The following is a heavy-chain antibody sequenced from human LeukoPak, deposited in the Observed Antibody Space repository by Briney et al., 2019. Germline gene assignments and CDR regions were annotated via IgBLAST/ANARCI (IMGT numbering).Heavy chain of an antibody. V-gene: IGHV3-23*01. CDR3: AKDWLYSSSWYRGYFDY. Sequence: GGSLRLSCAASGFTFSSYAMSWVRQAPGKGLEWVSAISGSGGSTYYADSVKGRFTISRDNSKNTLHLQMNSLRAEDTAVYYCAKDWLYSSSWYRGYFDYWGQGTLVTVSS. CDR1: GFTFSSYA. CDR2: ISGSGGST. J-gene: IGHJ4*02. D-gene: IGHD6-13*01.